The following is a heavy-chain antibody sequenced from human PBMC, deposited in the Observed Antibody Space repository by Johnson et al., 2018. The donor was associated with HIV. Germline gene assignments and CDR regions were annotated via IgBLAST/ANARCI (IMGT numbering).Heavy chain of an antibody. CDR2: IRYDGSNN. Sequence: QMQLVESGGGVVQPGGSLRLSCAASGFTFSSYGMHWVRQAPGKGLEWVAFIRYDGSNNYYADSVQGRFTISRDNSKNTLYLQMNSLRAEDTAVYYCAKAFPYCTGGSCYPHRSPHDAFDIWGQGTMVTVSS. J-gene: IGHJ3*02. CDR1: GFTFSSYG. D-gene: IGHD2-15*01. CDR3: AKAFPYCTGGSCYPHRSPHDAFDI. V-gene: IGHV3-30*02.